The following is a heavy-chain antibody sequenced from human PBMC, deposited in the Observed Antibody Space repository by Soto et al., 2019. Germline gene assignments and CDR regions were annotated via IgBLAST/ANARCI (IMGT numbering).Heavy chain of an antibody. Sequence: SETLSLTCTVSGGSISSYYWTWIRQPPGKGLEWIGHIYYSGSTNYNPSLKSRVSISVNTSKKQFSLNLSSVDAADTAVYYCARVIHDYDSSGSYACYFADWAQRSLVTVSS. CDR2: IYYSGST. CDR3: ARVIHDYDSSGSYACYFAD. CDR1: GGSISSYY. V-gene: IGHV4-59*01. J-gene: IGHJ4*02. D-gene: IGHD3-22*01.